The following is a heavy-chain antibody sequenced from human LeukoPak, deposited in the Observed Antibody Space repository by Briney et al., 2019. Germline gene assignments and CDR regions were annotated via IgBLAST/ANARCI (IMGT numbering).Heavy chain of an antibody. J-gene: IGHJ4*02. CDR3: ARQVVAVAGTGYFDY. Sequence: SETLSLTCTVSGGSIRRSSYYWGWIRQPPGQELEWIGSIYYSGSTYYNASLKSRATISVDTYKNQFSLKLNSVTAADTAEYFCARQVVAVAGTGYFDYWGQGTLVSVSS. V-gene: IGHV4-39*01. CDR1: GGSIRRSSYY. CDR2: IYYSGST. D-gene: IGHD6-19*01.